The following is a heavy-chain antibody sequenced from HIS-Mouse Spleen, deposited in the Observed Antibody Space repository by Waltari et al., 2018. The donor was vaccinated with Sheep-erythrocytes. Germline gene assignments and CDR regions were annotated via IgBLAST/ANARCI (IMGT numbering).Heavy chain of an antibody. CDR1: GFAFRSSE. CDR3: ARANSGSYDDAFDI. D-gene: IGHD1-26*01. CDR2: IGTAGDT. V-gene: IGHV3-13*01. J-gene: IGHJ3*02. Sequence: EVQLVESGGGLVQPGGSLRLCCAASGFAFRSSEMQRLRQATGKGLEWVSAIGTAGDTYYPGSVKGRFTISRENAKNSLYLQMNSLRAGDTAVYYCARANSGSYDDAFDIWGQGTMVTVSS.